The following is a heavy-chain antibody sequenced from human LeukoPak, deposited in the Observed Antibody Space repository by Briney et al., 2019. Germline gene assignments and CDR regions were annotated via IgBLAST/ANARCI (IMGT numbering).Heavy chain of an antibody. Sequence: APVKVSCKVSGYSLTELSMHWVRQAPGKGLEWMGGFDPGEGEKVYAQKFQGRVTMTEDTSTDTAYMELTSLRYEDTAVYYCATDGSGAEWGGWFDPWGQGTLVTVSS. D-gene: IGHD2-15*01. CDR2: FDPGEGEK. J-gene: IGHJ5*02. CDR3: ATDGSGAEWGGWFDP. V-gene: IGHV1-24*01. CDR1: GYSLTELS.